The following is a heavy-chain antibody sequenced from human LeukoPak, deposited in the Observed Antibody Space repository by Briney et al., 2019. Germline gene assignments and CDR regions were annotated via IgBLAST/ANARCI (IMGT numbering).Heavy chain of an antibody. D-gene: IGHD5-18*01. Sequence: ASVKVSCKASGYTFTGYYMHWVRQAPGQGLERMGWINPNSGGTNYAQKFQGRVTMTRDTSISTAYMELSRLRSDDTAVYYCARGRSKGYSYGPNWFDPWGQGTLVTVSS. CDR1: GYTFTGYY. J-gene: IGHJ5*02. CDR2: INPNSGGT. V-gene: IGHV1-2*02. CDR3: ARGRSKGYSYGPNWFDP.